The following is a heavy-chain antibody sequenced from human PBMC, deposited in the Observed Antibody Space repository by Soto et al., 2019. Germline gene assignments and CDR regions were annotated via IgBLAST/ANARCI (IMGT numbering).Heavy chain of an antibody. CDR1: GFSLSSTRMA. CDR3: AHIVVAGLGYYFHY. V-gene: IGHV2-5*02. CDR2: IYWDDDK. Sequence: QITLKESGPTLVKPTQTLTLTCTFSGFSLSSTRMAVGWIRQPPGTALEWLALIYWDDDKRYSPFLKSRLTITNDTSKNPVVLTMSNMDPVDTARYYCAHIVVAGLGYYFHYCGQGTLVTVSS. J-gene: IGHJ4*02. D-gene: IGHD6-19*01.